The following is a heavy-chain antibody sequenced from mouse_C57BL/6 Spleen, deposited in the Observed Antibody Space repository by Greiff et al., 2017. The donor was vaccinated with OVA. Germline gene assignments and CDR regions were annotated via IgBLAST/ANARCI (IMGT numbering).Heavy chain of an antibody. J-gene: IGHJ4*01. CDR1: GYALSSSG. Sequence: QVQLQQSGPELVKPGASVKISCKASGYALSSSGRKGGKEREGKGGEGIGRIYPGDGDTNYNGKFKGKATLTADKSSSTAYMQLSSLTSEDSAVYFCARSNWDVGAMDYWGQGTSVTVSS. V-gene: IGHV1-82*01. CDR2: IYPGDGDT. CDR3: ARSNWDVGAMDY. D-gene: IGHD4-1*01.